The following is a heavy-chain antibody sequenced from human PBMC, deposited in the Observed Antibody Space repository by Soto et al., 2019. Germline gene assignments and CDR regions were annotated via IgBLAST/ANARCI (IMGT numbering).Heavy chain of an antibody. CDR2: IYYSGSTT. Sequence: QVRLQESGPGLVKPSETLSLTCVVSGAAISGYYWSWIRQPPGKGLEWIGFIYYSGSTTNYSPSPKNRVTISVDTSKNIISLRLGSVTAADTAIYYCVRDGRERQFDYWGQGTLVTVSS. J-gene: IGHJ4*02. CDR1: GAAISGYY. D-gene: IGHD1-26*01. V-gene: IGHV4-59*01. CDR3: VRDGRERQFDY.